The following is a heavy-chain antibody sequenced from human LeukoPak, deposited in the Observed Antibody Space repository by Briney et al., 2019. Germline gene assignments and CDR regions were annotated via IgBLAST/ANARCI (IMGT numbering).Heavy chain of an antibody. J-gene: IGHJ6*03. V-gene: IGHV1-69*05. CDR1: RGTFSSYA. CDR2: IIPIFGTA. Sequence: SVKVSCKASRGTFSSYAISWVRQARGQRLEWMGGIIPIFGTANYAQKFQGRVTITTDESTSTAYMELSSLRSEDTAVYYCARTLLSTEYYYYYYMDVWGKGTTVTVSS. D-gene: IGHD3-10*01. CDR3: ARTLLSTEYYYYYYMDV.